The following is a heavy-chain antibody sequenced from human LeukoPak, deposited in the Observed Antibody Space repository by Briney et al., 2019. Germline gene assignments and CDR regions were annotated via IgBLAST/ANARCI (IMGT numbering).Heavy chain of an antibody. J-gene: IGHJ4*02. CDR3: AKEQEGTAIGGVFDY. D-gene: IGHD2-21*02. V-gene: IGHV1-18*01. Sequence: GASVKVSCMASGYSFTGFGLSWVRQAPGQGPEWMGWISAASGSTNYAQKFQDRVTMTTDTSTTTVYMELRSLRSDDTAVYYCAKEQEGTAIGGVFDYWGQGTVVTVSS. CDR1: GYSFTGFG. CDR2: ISAASGST.